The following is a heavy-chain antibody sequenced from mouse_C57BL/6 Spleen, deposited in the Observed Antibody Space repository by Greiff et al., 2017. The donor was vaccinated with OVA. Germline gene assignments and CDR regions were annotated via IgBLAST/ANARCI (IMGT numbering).Heavy chain of an antibody. J-gene: IGHJ4*01. CDR1: GYTFTDYY. CDR3: ARFQLRSYAMDY. Sequence: EVQLQQSGPELVKPGASVKISCKASGYTFTDYYMNWVKQSHGKSLEWIGDINPNNGGTSYNQKFKGKATLTVDKSSSTAYMELRSLTSEDSAVYYCARFQLRSYAMDYWGQGTSVTVSS. D-gene: IGHD1-1*01. CDR2: INPNNGGT. V-gene: IGHV1-26*01.